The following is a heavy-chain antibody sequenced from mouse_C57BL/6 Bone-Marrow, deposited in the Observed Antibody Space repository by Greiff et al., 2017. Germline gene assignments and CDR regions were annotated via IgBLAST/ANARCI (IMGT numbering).Heavy chain of an antibody. CDR1: GYSFTDYN. CDR3: ARGYDYNYAMDY. Sequence: VQLQQSGPELVKPGASVKISCKASGYSFTDYNMNWVKQSNGKSLEWIGVINPNYGTTSYNQKFKGTATFTVDKSSRTAYMQLKSLSSEDSAVYYCARGYDYNYAMDYWGQGTSVTVSS. V-gene: IGHV1-39*01. J-gene: IGHJ4*01. CDR2: INPNYGTT. D-gene: IGHD2-4*01.